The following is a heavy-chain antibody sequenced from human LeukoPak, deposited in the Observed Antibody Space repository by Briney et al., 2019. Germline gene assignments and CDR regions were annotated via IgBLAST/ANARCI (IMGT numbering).Heavy chain of an antibody. Sequence: SETLSLTCAVYGGSFSGYYWSGIGQPPGKGREGIGETNHSGSRNYNPSVKRRVTILVETSKHQFSLKLSSVTAADTAVYYCARGHTARPGNYYYYYMDVWGKGTTVTVSS. D-gene: IGHD6-6*01. V-gene: IGHV4-34*01. CDR3: ARGHTARPGNYYYYYMDV. J-gene: IGHJ6*03. CDR1: GGSFSGYY. CDR2: TNHSGSR.